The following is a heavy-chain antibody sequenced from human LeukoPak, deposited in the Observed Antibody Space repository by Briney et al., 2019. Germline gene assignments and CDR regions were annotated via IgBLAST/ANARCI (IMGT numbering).Heavy chain of an antibody. CDR1: EFSFSNYV. CDR3: ARGYCSSFTCYPTDF. J-gene: IGHJ4*02. V-gene: IGHV3-30-3*01. D-gene: IGHD2-15*01. CDR2: ASYTGGNK. Sequence: SGGSLRLSCVGSEFSFSNYVFHWVRQAPGRGLEWVAIASYTGGNKYYVDSVKGRFTVSRDDSKNTVYLQMNNLRAEDTAVYYCARGYCSSFTCYPTDFWGQGALVTVSS.